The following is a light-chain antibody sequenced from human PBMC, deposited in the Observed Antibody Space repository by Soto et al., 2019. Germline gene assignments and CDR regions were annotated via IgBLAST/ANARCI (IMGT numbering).Light chain of an antibody. V-gene: IGKV3-20*01. CDR1: QSVNSDY. CDR3: QQYGTSPWT. CDR2: IAS. Sequence: EIVLTQSPGTLSLFPGERATLSCRATQSVNSDYLAWYQQKPGQAPRLLIDIASRRATGIPDRFSGGGSGTDFTLTINRLEPEDFAVYYCQQYGTSPWTFGQGNKVEIK. J-gene: IGKJ1*01.